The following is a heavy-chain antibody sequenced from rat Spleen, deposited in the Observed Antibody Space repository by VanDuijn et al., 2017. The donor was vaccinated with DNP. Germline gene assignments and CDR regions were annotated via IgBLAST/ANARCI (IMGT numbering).Heavy chain of an antibody. CDR1: GFIFSDYY. J-gene: IGHJ2*01. V-gene: IGHV5-22*01. CDR2: ISYEGSST. CDR3: ARRFTDY. Sequence: EVQLVESGGGLVQPGRSLILSCTASGFIFSDYYMAWVRQAPKKGLEWVASISYEGSSTYYGDSVKGRFTISRDNAKSTLYLQMDSLRSEDTATYYCARRFTDYWGQGVMVTVSS.